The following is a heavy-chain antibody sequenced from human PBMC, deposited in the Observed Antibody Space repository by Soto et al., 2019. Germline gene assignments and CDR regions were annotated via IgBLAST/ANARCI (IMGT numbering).Heavy chain of an antibody. CDR3: ARDYYGSGSHNWFDP. D-gene: IGHD3-10*01. V-gene: IGHV4-59*01. Sequence: SETLSLTCTVSGGSISSYYWSWIRQPPGKGLEWIGYIYYSGSTNYNPSLKSRVTISVDTSKNQFSLKLSSVTAADTAVYYCARDYYGSGSHNWFDPWGQGTLVTVSS. CDR1: GGSISSYY. CDR2: IYYSGST. J-gene: IGHJ5*02.